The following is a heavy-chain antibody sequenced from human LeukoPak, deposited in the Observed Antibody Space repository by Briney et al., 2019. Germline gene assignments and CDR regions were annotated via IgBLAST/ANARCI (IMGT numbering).Heavy chain of an antibody. CDR3: ARRRRWFGESQTGVFDY. CDR1: GGSFSGYY. Sequence: SETLSLTCAVYGGSFSGYYWSWIRQPPGKGLEWIGEINHSGSTNYNPSLKSRVTISVDTSKNQFSLKLSSVTAADTAVYYCARRRRWFGESQTGVFDYWGQGTLVTVSS. V-gene: IGHV4-34*01. CDR2: INHSGST. D-gene: IGHD3-10*01. J-gene: IGHJ4*02.